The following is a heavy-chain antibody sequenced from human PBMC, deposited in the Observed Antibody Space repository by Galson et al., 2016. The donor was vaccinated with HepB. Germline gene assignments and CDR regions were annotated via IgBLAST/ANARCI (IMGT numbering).Heavy chain of an antibody. CDR2: IWYDGHTQ. V-gene: IGHV3-33*03. J-gene: IGHJ4*03. CDR1: GFTFSSFG. D-gene: IGHD3-22*01. Sequence: SLRLSCAASGFTFSSFGFHWVRQAPGKGLEWVATIWYDGHTQYYADSVRGRFIISRDNTKTTLYLQMNSLTAEDTAVYYCAKVFCGGSGYPGAFEPWGQGTLVTVSS. CDR3: AKVFCGGSGYPGAFEP.